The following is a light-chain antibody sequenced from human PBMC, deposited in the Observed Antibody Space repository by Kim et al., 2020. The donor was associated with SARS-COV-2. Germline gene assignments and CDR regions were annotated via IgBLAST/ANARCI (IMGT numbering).Light chain of an antibody. Sequence: KPAMFICGGDSIETMGVQWYQQKPGQGRVWVIYYDKDRPSAIPERFSGSNSGNTAALTITRVEAGDEADYCCQVWDRSSDHVIFGGGTQLTV. CDR1: SIETMG. CDR2: YDK. J-gene: IGLJ2*01. V-gene: IGLV3-21*04. CDR3: QVWDRSSDHVI.